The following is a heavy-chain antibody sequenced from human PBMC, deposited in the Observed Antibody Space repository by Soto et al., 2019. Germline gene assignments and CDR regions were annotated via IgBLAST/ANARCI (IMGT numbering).Heavy chain of an antibody. CDR1: GGSISTSNW. J-gene: IGHJ4*02. V-gene: IGHV4-4*02. CDR3: ARESRSWYGSIWDY. Sequence: SETLSLTCAVSGGSISTSNWWSWVRQPPGKGLEWIGEVYRTGSTNYNPSLESRLTISVDKSKNQFSLKLSSVTAADTAVYYCARESRSWYGSIWDYWGQGTLVTAPQ. D-gene: IGHD6-13*01. CDR2: VYRTGST.